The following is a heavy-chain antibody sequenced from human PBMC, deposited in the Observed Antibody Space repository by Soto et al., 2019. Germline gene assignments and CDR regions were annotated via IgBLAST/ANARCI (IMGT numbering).Heavy chain of an antibody. CDR2: IYNEFT. D-gene: IGHD2-15*01. Sequence: EVQLVESGGGLVQPGGSLRLSCVASGFTVTEIYMNWVRQAPGKGLEWVSVIYNEFTDYADSVRGRFSISTDSSKNELYLQMHSLRAEDSAVYYCVREPRYCSGGSCSIMGDAFDIWGQGTMVTVSS. CDR3: VREPRYCSGGSCSIMGDAFDI. V-gene: IGHV3-66*01. CDR1: GFTVTEIY. J-gene: IGHJ3*02.